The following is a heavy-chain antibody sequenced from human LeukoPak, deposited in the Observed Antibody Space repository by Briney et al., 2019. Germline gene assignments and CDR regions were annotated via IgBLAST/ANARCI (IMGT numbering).Heavy chain of an antibody. J-gene: IGHJ4*02. CDR1: GFTFSSYG. CDR3: AKDFSFFSGWPDY. D-gene: IGHD6-19*01. CDR2: IRYDGTNK. Sequence: GGSLRLSCAASGFTFSSYGMHWVRQAAGKGLEWVAFIRYDGTNKYYADSVKGRFTISRDNSKNTLYLQMNSLRAEDTAVYYCAKDFSFFSGWPDYWGQGTLVTVSS. V-gene: IGHV3-30*02.